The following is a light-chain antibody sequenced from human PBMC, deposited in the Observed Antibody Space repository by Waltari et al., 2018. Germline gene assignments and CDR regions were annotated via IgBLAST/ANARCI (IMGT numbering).Light chain of an antibody. V-gene: IGKV1-9*01. Sequence: QLTQSPSSLSASVGDRATITCRASQGSSSFLAWYQQKAGKAPKLLIYAASPLQSGVPSRFSGSGSGTDFTLSISSLQPEDFATYYCQQLNSYPPTFGGGTKVEIK. CDR3: QQLNSYPPT. CDR2: AAS. J-gene: IGKJ4*02. CDR1: QGSSSF.